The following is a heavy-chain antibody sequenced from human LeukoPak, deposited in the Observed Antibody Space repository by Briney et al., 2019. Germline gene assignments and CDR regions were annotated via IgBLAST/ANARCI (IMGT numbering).Heavy chain of an antibody. D-gene: IGHD2-15*01. CDR2: ISWNSGSI. J-gene: IGHJ6*03. Sequence: GGSLRLSCAASGFTFDDYAMHWVRQAPGKGLEWVSGISWNSGSIGYADSVKGRFTISRDNAKNSLYLQMNSLRAEDTAVYSCAKEVPYSTYYMDVWGRGTTVTVSS. CDR3: AKEVPYSTYYMDV. CDR1: GFTFDDYA. V-gene: IGHV3-9*01.